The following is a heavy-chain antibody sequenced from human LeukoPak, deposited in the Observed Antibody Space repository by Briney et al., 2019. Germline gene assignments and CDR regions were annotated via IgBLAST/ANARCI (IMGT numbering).Heavy chain of an antibody. CDR3: AKGEGITMVRGPRTYFDY. D-gene: IGHD3-10*01. V-gene: IGHV3-23*01. CDR1: GFTFSSYA. J-gene: IGHJ4*02. CDR2: ISGSGGST. Sequence: GGSLRLSCAASGFTFSSYAMSWVRQAPGKGLEWVSAISGSGGSTYYADSVKGRFTISRDNSKNTLYLQMNSLRAEDTAVYYCAKGEGITMVRGPRTYFDYWGQGTLVTVSS.